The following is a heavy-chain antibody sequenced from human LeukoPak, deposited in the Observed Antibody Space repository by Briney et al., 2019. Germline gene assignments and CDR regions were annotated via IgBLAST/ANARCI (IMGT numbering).Heavy chain of an antibody. Sequence: PSETLSLTCTVSGGSISSYYWSWIRQPPGKGLEWIGYIYYSGSTNYNPSLKSRVTISVDTSKNQFSLKLSSVTAADTAVYYCARWGYDSSGYTFDYWGQGTLVTVSS. D-gene: IGHD3-22*01. J-gene: IGHJ4*02. CDR2: IYYSGST. CDR1: GGSISSYY. CDR3: ARWGYDSSGYTFDY. V-gene: IGHV4-59*01.